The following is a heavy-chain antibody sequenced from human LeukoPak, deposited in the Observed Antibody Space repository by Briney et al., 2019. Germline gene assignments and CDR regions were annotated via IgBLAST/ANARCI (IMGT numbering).Heavy chain of an antibody. CDR1: RFTFSSYS. D-gene: IGHD1-1*01. V-gene: IGHV3-21*04. J-gene: IGHJ3*02. CDR2: ISSSSSYI. CDR3: VLGAYWNDDKNAFHI. Sequence: PGGSLRLSCAASRFTFSSYSMNWVRQAPGKGLEWVSSISSSSSYIYYADSVKGRFTISRDNSKNTLHLQMSSLSAGDTAVYFCVLGAYWNDDKNAFHIWGPGTMVTVSS.